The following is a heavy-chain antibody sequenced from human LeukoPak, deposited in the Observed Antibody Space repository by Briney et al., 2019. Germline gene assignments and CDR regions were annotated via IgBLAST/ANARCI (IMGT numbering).Heavy chain of an antibody. CDR2: ISYDGSNK. J-gene: IGHJ3*02. Sequence: GGSLRLSCAASGFIFSSYAMHWVRQAPGKGLEWVAVISYDGSNKYYADSVKGRFTISRDNSKNTLYLQMNSLRAEDTAVYYCARAFSFQTGDAFDIWGQGTMVTVSS. CDR3: ARAFSFQTGDAFDI. D-gene: IGHD3-9*01. V-gene: IGHV3-30-3*01. CDR1: GFIFSSYA.